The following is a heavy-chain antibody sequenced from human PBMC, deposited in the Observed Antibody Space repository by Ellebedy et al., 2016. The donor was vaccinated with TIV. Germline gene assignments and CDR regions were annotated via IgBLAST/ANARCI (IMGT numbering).Heavy chain of an antibody. CDR2: INHSGST. V-gene: IGHV4-34*01. D-gene: IGHD6-13*01. J-gene: IGHJ6*02. Sequence: SETLSLTCTVSGGSISSYYWSWIRQPPGKGLEWIGEINHSGSTNYNPSLKSRVTISVDTSKNQFSLKLSSVTAADTAVYYCARGRYSSSWGDYYYYGMDVWGQGTTVTVSS. CDR3: ARGRYSSSWGDYYYYGMDV. CDR1: GGSISSYY.